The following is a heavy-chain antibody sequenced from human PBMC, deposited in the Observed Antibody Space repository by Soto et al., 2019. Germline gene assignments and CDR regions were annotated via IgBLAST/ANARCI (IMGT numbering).Heavy chain of an antibody. CDR2: IYHSGST. V-gene: IGHV4-38-2*01. CDR1: GYSISSGYY. Sequence: PSETPSPTCAVSGYSISSGYYRAWIRQPPGKGLEWIGSIYHSGSTYYNPSLKSRVTISVDTSKNQFALKLSSVTAADTALYYCARARGWNHAYDIWAQGTMVTVSS. D-gene: IGHD6-19*01. CDR3: ARARGWNHAYDI. J-gene: IGHJ3*02.